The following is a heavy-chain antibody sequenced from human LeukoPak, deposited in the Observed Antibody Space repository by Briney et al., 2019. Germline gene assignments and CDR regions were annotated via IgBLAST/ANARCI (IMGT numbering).Heavy chain of an antibody. Sequence: GGSLRLSCAASGFTFSGYDMNWVRQAPGKGLEWISYISTSGNTIYYADSVKGRFTISRDNAQSSLHLQMNRLRAEDTAIYCCARDLTVAGPIDCWGQGTLVTVSS. CDR2: ISTSGNTI. J-gene: IGHJ4*02. CDR1: GFTFSGYD. V-gene: IGHV3-48*03. D-gene: IGHD6-19*01. CDR3: ARDLTVAGPIDC.